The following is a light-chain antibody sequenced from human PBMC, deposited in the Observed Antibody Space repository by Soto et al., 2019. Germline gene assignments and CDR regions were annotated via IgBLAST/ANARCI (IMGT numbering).Light chain of an antibody. J-gene: IGKJ1*01. CDR3: QQYYNWPRT. Sequence: EIVLTQSPGTLSLSPGEIATLSCRASQSVSSNLAWYQHKPGQAPRLLTYGASTRATGIPARFSGSGSGTEFTLTISSLQPEDFAVYYCQQYYNWPRTFGQGTKVDIK. CDR2: GAS. CDR1: QSVSSN. V-gene: IGKV3-15*01.